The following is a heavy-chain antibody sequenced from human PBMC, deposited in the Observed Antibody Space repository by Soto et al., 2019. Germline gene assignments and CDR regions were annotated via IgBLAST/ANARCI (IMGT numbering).Heavy chain of an antibody. CDR2: IYSNGGT. D-gene: IGHD2-8*02. CDR3: ASFLVGATARNDFDS. Sequence: LQLQESGPGVVQPSETLSLACSVSGGSIRSNDYFWGWVRQPPGKGLEWIASIYSNGGTYDSPSLKSRATVSIDTSKNQFFLTVRSVTAADTAVYYCASFLVGATARNDFDSWGQGTLVTISS. CDR1: GGSIRSNDYF. J-gene: IGHJ4*02. V-gene: IGHV4-39*01.